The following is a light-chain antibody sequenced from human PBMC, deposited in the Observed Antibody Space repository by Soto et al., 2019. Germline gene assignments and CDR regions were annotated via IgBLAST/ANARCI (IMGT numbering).Light chain of an antibody. Sequence: DIQMTQSPSSLSASVGDRVTITCRASQTITSYLNWYHQKPGKAPKLLIYGASKLQSGVPSRFSGSGSGTDFPLTISSLQPEDFATYYCQQSHSPPHTFGQGTKVEVK. CDR2: GAS. V-gene: IGKV1-39*01. J-gene: IGKJ1*01. CDR1: QTITSY. CDR3: QQSHSPPHT.